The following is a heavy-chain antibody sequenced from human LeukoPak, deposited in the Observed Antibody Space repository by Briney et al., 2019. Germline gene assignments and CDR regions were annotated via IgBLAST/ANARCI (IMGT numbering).Heavy chain of an antibody. Sequence: SQTLSLTCAVSGGSISSGGYSWSWIRQPPGKGLEWIGYIYHSGSTYYNPSLKSRVTISVDRSKNQFSLKLSSVTAADTAVYYCARAGGDYYDSSGYGRFDYWGQGTLVTVSS. CDR2: IYHSGST. D-gene: IGHD3-22*01. J-gene: IGHJ4*02. CDR3: ARAGGDYYDSSGYGRFDY. V-gene: IGHV4-30-2*01. CDR1: GGSISSGGYS.